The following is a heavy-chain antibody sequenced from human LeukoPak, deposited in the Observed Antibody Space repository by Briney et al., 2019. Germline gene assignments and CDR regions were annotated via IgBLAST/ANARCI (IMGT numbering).Heavy chain of an antibody. J-gene: IGHJ4*02. V-gene: IGHV3-53*01. Sequence: GGSLRLSCAASGFTISGNYMTWVRRAPGKGLEWVSVIYGGGGTYYADSVKGRFTISRDDSKNTLYLQMNSLRAEDTAVYYCARGNYGSGSSFDYWGQGTLVTVSS. CDR1: GFTISGNY. CDR3: ARGNYGSGSSFDY. CDR2: IYGGGGT. D-gene: IGHD3-10*01.